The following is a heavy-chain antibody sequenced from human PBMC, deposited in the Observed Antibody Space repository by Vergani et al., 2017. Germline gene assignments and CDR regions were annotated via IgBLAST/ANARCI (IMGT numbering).Heavy chain of an antibody. J-gene: IGHJ6*02. D-gene: IGHD3-10*01. CDR3: AXDQGRLWFGELFYGMDV. V-gene: IGHV1-3*01. Sequence: QVQLVQSGAEVKKPGASVKVSCKASGYTFTSYAMHWVRQAPGQRLEWMGWINAGNGNTKYSQKFQGRVTITRDTSASTAYMELSSLRSEDTAVYYCAXDQGRLWFGELFYGMDVWGQGTTVTVSS. CDR2: INAGNGNT. CDR1: GYTFTSYA.